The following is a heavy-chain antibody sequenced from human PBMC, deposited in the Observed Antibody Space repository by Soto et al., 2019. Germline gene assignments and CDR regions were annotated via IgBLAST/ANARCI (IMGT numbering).Heavy chain of an antibody. Sequence: QVQLVESGGGVVQPGRSLRLSCAASGFTFSSSGMHWVRQAPGKGLEWVALIWYDGSEKYYADSVKGRFTISRDNSKNTLYLQMNSLRAEDTAVYYCARGTYSGGFDYWGVGTLVTVSS. J-gene: IGHJ4*02. CDR2: IWYDGSEK. V-gene: IGHV3-33*01. D-gene: IGHD6-19*01. CDR3: ARGTYSGGFDY. CDR1: GFTFSSSG.